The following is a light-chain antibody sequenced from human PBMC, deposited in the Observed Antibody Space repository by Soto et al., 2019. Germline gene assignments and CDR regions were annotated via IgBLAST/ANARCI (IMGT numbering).Light chain of an antibody. CDR1: SSNIGSYT. CDR2: TNN. Sequence: QSVLTQPPSASGTPGQRVTISCSGSSSNIGSYTVNWYQDLPGAAPKVLIYTNNRRPSGVPDRFSGSKSGTSASLAISGLQSEDEADYYCQSYDTSVSGARVFGGGTKLTVL. J-gene: IGLJ3*02. V-gene: IGLV1-44*01. CDR3: QSYDTSVSGARV.